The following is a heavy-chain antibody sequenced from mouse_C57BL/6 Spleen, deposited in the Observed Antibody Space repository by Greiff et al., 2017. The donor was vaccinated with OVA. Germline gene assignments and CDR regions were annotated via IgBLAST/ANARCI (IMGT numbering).Heavy chain of an antibody. D-gene: IGHD1-1*01. CDR1: GYTFTSYW. Sequence: QVQLQQPGAELVKPGASVKLSCKASGYTFTSYWMHWVKQRPGQGLEWIGMIHPNSGSTNYNEKFKSKATLTVDKSSSTAYIRLSRLKSEDSAVYYSEREGLYYSGSAMDDWGQGTSVTVSS. CDR3: EREGLYYSGSAMDD. V-gene: IGHV1-64*01. CDR2: IHPNSGST. J-gene: IGHJ4*01.